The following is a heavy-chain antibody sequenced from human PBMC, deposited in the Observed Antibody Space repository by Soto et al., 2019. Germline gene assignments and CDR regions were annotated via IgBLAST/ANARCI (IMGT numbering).Heavy chain of an antibody. CDR1: GGSISSSSYY. J-gene: IGHJ4*02. D-gene: IGHD2-15*01. CDR2: IYYSGNT. V-gene: IGHV4-39*02. CDR3: AREGGRYCTGGSCQVDY. Sequence: QLQLQESGPGLVKPSETLSLTCTVSGGSISSSSYYWGWIRQPPGKGLEWIGSIYYSGNTYYTPSLKRGVTISVDTSKNQFSLELSAVTAADTAVYYCAREGGRYCTGGSCQVDYWGQGTLVTVSS.